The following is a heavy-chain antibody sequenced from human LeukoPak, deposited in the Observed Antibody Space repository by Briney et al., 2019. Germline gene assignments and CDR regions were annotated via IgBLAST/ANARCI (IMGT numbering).Heavy chain of an antibody. CDR3: ARDLHGGWTWDY. J-gene: IGHJ4*02. CDR2: IHPSDGDT. CDR1: GYIFTSCL. D-gene: IGHD6-19*01. V-gene: IGHV1-46*01. Sequence: GASVKASCKASGYIFTSCLMYWVRQAPGQGFEWMGKIHPSDGDTDYAQRFQGRLTLTRDSSTTTVYIEVSSLRSEDTAVYYCARDLHGGWTWDYWGQGTLVTVSS.